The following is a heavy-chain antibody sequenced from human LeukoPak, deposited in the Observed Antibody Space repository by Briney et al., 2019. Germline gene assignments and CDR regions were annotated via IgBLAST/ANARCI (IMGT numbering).Heavy chain of an antibody. D-gene: IGHD6-13*01. J-gene: IGHJ6*03. CDR2: IIPIFGTA. V-gene: IGHV1-69*06. CDR3: ARDFLTAAGWSYYYYYMDV. CDR1: GGTFSSYA. Sequence: GASVKVSCKASGGTFSSYAISWVRQAPGQGLEWMGGIIPIFGTANYAQKFQGRVTITADKSTSTAYMELSSLRSEDTAVYYCARDFLTAAGWSYYYYYMDVWGKGTTVTVSS.